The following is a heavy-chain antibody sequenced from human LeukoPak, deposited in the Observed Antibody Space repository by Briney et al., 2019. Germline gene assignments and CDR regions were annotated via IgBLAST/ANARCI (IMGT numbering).Heavy chain of an antibody. CDR1: GGTFSSYT. V-gene: IGHV1-18*01. D-gene: IGHD4-17*01. Sequence: RASVKVSCKASGGTFSSYTISWVRQAPGQGLEWMGWISAYNGNTNYAQKLQGRVTMTTDTSTSTAYMELRSLRSDDTAVYYCARDNLARAVTTDYWGQGTLVTVSS. CDR2: ISAYNGNT. J-gene: IGHJ4*02. CDR3: ARDNLARAVTTDY.